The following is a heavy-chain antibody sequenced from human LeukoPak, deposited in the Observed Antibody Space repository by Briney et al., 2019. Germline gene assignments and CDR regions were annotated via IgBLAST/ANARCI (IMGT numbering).Heavy chain of an antibody. CDR2: ISYDGSNK. D-gene: IGHD2-2*01. CDR1: RFTFSSYA. V-gene: IGHV3-30-3*01. Sequence: GGSLRLSCAASRFTFSSYAMHWVRQASGKGLEWVAVISYDGSNKYYADSVKGRFTISRDNSKNTLYLQMNSLRAEDTAVYYCARSLVPAAPFDYWGQGTLVTVSS. CDR3: ARSLVPAAPFDY. J-gene: IGHJ4*02.